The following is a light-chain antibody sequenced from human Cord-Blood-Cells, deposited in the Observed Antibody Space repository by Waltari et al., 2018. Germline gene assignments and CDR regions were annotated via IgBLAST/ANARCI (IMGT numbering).Light chain of an antibody. CDR1: QSVSSY. V-gene: IGKV3-11*01. J-gene: IGKJ5*01. Sequence: EIVLTQSPATLSLSPGARATLSCRASQSVSSYLAWYQQKPGQAPRLLIYDASNRATGIPARFSGSGSGTDFTLTISSLEPEDFAVYYCQQRSNWPPLSTFGQGTRLEIK. CDR3: QQRSNWPPLST. CDR2: DAS.